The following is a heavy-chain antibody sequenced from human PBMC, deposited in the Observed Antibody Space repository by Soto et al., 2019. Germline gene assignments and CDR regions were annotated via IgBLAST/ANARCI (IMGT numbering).Heavy chain of an antibody. CDR3: ARVGWYDLYYYYYGMDV. CDR2: ISAYNGNT. J-gene: IGHJ6*02. Sequence: GASVKVSCKASGYTFTSYGISWVRQAPGQGLEWMGWISAYNGNTNYAQKLQGRVTMTTDTSTSTAYMELRSLRSDDTAVYYCARVGWYDLYYYYYGMDVWGQGTTVTVSS. V-gene: IGHV1-18*01. CDR1: GYTFTSYG. D-gene: IGHD2-15*01.